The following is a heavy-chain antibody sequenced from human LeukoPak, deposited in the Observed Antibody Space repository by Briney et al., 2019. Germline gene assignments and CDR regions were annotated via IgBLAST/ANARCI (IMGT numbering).Heavy chain of an antibody. V-gene: IGHV3-74*01. CDR1: GFTFSSYW. CDR3: TRDHVDVLLGTYYYYMDV. J-gene: IGHJ6*03. Sequence: QPGGSLRLSCAASGFTFSSYWMHWVRQAPGKGLVWVSRSNTDGSITNYADSVKGRFTISRDNAKNTLYLQMNSLRAEDTAVYYCTRDHVDVLLGTYYYYMDVWGKGTTVTISS. CDR2: SNTDGSIT. D-gene: IGHD2-21*01.